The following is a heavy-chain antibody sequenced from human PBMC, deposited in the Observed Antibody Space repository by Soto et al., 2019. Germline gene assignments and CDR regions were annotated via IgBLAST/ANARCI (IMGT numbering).Heavy chain of an antibody. J-gene: IGHJ6*02. Sequence: GGSLRLSCAASGFTFSSYGMHWVRQAPGKGLEWVAVISYDGSNKYYADSVKGRFTISRDNSKNTLYLQMNSLRAEDTAVYYCAKDGAGRTHYGMDVWGQGTTVTVSS. CDR3: AKDGAGRTHYGMDV. D-gene: IGHD6-19*01. CDR2: ISYDGSNK. V-gene: IGHV3-30*18. CDR1: GFTFSSYG.